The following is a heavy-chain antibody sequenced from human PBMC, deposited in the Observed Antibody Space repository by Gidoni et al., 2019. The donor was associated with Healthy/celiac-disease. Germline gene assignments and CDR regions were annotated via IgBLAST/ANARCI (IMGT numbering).Heavy chain of an antibody. J-gene: IGHJ4*02. CDR2: IYYSGST. CDR3: ARQEYGAAFDY. CDR1: GGSISSSSYY. Sequence: QLQLQESGPGLVKPSETLSLTCTVSGGSISSSSYYWGWIRQPPGKGLEWIGSIYYSGSTYYNPSLKSRVTISVDTSKNQFSLKLSSVTAADTAVYYCARQEYGAAFDYWGQGTLVTVSS. D-gene: IGHD4-17*01. V-gene: IGHV4-39*01.